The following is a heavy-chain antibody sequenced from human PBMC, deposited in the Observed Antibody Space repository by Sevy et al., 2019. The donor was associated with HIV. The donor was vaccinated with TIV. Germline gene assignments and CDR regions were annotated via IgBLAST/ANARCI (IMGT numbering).Heavy chain of an antibody. CDR1: GFTFSDYY. V-gene: IGHV3-11*06. CDR3: ARDYVGNSDWFDP. CDR2: ISSSSGYT. J-gene: IGHJ5*02. Sequence: GESLKISCAASGFTFSDYYMSWIRQAPGKGLEWVSYISSSSGYTNYADSVKGRFTISRDNAKNSLYLQMNSLRAEDTAVYYCARDYVGNSDWFDPWGQGTLVTVSS. D-gene: IGHD3-16*01.